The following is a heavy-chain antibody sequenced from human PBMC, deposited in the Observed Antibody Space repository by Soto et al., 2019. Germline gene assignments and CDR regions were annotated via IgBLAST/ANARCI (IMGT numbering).Heavy chain of an antibody. CDR3: ASQRTTVVTQAYFDH. CDR1: GESISSSSYC. CDR2: IYYSGST. D-gene: IGHD2-21*02. J-gene: IGHJ4*02. V-gene: IGHV4-39*01. Sequence: PSETLSLTCIVSGESISSSSYCWGWIRQPPGKGWEWIGSIYYSGSTYYNPSFKSRVTISIDTSKNQFSLKLSSVTATDTAVYYCASQRTTVVTQAYFDHWGQGALVTVSS.